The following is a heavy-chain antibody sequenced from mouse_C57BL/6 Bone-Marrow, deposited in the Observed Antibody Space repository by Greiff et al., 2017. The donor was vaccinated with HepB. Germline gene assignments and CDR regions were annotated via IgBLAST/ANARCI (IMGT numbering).Heavy chain of an antibody. CDR2: IHPNSGST. D-gene: IGHD2-1*01. V-gene: IGHV1-64*01. CDR3: ARGALLCFAY. J-gene: IGHJ3*01. Sequence: VQLKEPGAELVKPGASVKLSCKASGYTFTSYWMHWVKQRPGQGLEWIGMIHPNSGSTNYNEKFKSKATLTVDKSSSTAYMQLSSLTSEDSAVYYCARGALLCFAYWGQGTLVTVSA. CDR1: GYTFTSYW.